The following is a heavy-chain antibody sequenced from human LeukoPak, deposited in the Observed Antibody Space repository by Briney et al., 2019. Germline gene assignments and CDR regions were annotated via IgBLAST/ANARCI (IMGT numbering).Heavy chain of an antibody. V-gene: IGHV3-66*01. Sequence: GGSLRLSCAASRFTVSSNYMSWVRQAPGKGLEWVSVIYSGGSTYYADSVKGRFTISRDNSKNTLYLQMNSLRAEDTAVYYCARDKGITAAGIFYYYYMDVWGKGTTVTVSS. CDR2: IYSGGST. CDR3: ARDKGITAAGIFYYYYMDV. CDR1: RFTVSSNY. J-gene: IGHJ6*03. D-gene: IGHD6-13*01.